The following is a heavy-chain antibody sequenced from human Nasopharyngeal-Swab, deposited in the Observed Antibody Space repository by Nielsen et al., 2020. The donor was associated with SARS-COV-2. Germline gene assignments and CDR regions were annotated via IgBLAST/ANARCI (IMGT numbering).Heavy chain of an antibody. V-gene: IGHV5-10-1*01. CDR3: ATTYYDDSSGYPLPYY. D-gene: IGHD3-22*01. J-gene: IGHJ4*02. CDR2: IDPSDSYT. Sequence: VRQMPGKGLEWMGRIDPSDSYTNYSPSFQGHVTISADKSISTAYLQWSSLKASDTAMYYCATTYYDDSSGYPLPYYWGQGTLVTVSS.